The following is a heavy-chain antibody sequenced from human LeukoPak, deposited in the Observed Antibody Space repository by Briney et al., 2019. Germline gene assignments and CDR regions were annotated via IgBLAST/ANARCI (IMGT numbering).Heavy chain of an antibody. CDR3: ARAVGDFWSGYYSNFDY. CDR1: GGTFSSYA. V-gene: IGHV1-69*06. CDR2: IIPIFGTA. D-gene: IGHD3-3*01. Sequence: ASVKVSCKASGGTFSSYAISWVRQAPGQGLEWMGGIIPIFGTANYAQKFRGRVTITADKSTRTAYMELSSLRSEDTAVYYCARAVGDFWSGYYSNFDYWGQGTLVTVSS. J-gene: IGHJ4*02.